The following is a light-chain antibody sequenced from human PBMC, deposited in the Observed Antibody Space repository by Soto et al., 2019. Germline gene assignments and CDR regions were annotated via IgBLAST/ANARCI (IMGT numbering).Light chain of an antibody. CDR3: QQYHNLWT. V-gene: IGKV3-15*01. CDR2: DAS. J-gene: IGKJ1*01. Sequence: EIVMTQSPATLSASPGERATLSCRASQSVRTNLAWYQQKPGQAPRLLIYDASTMATGIPARFSGSGSGTEFTLTISSLQSEDFAVYYCQQYHNLWTFGQGTEVEIK. CDR1: QSVRTN.